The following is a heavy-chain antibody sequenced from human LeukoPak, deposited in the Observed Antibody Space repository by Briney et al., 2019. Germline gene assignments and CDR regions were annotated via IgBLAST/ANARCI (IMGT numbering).Heavy chain of an antibody. V-gene: IGHV4-34*01. Sequence: SGTLSLTCAVYGGTFRGYYWSWIRQPPGKGLEWIGEIHYTGATNYKPSLKSRVTISGDPSKNQVSLRVYSVTAADTAVYYCARGVLGPYYFDLWGRGTLVTVSS. CDR2: IHYTGAT. D-gene: IGHD7-27*01. CDR1: GGTFRGYY. J-gene: IGHJ2*01. CDR3: ARGVLGPYYFDL.